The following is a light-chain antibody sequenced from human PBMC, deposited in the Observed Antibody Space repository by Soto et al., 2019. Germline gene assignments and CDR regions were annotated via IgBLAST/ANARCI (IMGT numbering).Light chain of an antibody. CDR1: QGISNY. CDR2: AAS. CDR3: LKYNSAPWT. Sequence: DIQMTQSPSSLSASVGDRVTITCRASQGISNYLAWYHQKPGKVPKLLIYAASTLQSGVPSRFSGSGSGSDFTLTISSLQPEDVATYYCLKYNSAPWTFGQGTKVEIK. J-gene: IGKJ1*01. V-gene: IGKV1-27*01.